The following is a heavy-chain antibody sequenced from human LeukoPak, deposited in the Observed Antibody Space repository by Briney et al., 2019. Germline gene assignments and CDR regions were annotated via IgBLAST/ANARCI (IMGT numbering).Heavy chain of an antibody. CDR3: AKAGMGYYDSGSYYE. CDR2: ISGSGGNT. D-gene: IGHD3-22*01. CDR1: GFTFSSYT. Sequence: PGGSLRLSCAASGFTFSSYTLSWVRQAPGKGLEWVSAISGSGGNTYYADSVKGRFTISIDNSKNTLFLQMNSLRAEDTAVYYCAKAGMGYYDSGSYYEWGQGTLVTVSS. V-gene: IGHV3-23*01. J-gene: IGHJ4*02.